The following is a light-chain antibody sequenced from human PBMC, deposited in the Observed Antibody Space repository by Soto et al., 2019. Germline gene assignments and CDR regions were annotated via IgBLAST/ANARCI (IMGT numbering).Light chain of an antibody. Sequence: QSVLTQPASVSGSPGQSITISCTGTNSDVGSYNLVSWYQQHPGKAPKLMIYEGSKRPSGVSNRFSGSKSGNTASLTISGLQAEDEADYYCCSYADRAYVFGTGTKVTVL. CDR2: EGS. CDR3: CSYADRAYV. V-gene: IGLV2-23*01. CDR1: NSDVGSYNL. J-gene: IGLJ1*01.